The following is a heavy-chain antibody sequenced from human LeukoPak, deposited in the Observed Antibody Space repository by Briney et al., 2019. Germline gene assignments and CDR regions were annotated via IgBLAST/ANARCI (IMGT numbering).Heavy chain of an antibody. J-gene: IGHJ4*02. D-gene: IGHD1-26*01. Sequence: GGSLRLSCAASGFTFSSYSMNWVRQAPGKGLEWVSSISSSSSYIYYADSVKGRFTISRDNAKNSLYLQMNSLRAEDTAVYYCARDHPKMEWELSVDFDYWGQGTLVTVSS. V-gene: IGHV3-21*01. CDR1: GFTFSSYS. CDR2: ISSSSSYI. CDR3: ARDHPKMEWELSVDFDY.